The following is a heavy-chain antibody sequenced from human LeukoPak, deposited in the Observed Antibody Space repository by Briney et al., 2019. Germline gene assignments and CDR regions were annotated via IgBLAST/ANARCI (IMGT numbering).Heavy chain of an antibody. CDR2: ISGSGGST. J-gene: IGHJ5*02. V-gene: IGHV3-23*01. D-gene: IGHD3-3*01. CDR3: AKGSFTFFGVVTTDWFDP. CDR1: GFTFSSYA. Sequence: GGSLRLSCAASGFTFSSYAMSWVRQAPGKGLEWVSAISGSGGSTYYADSVKGRFTISRDNSKNTLYLQMNSLRAEDTAVYYCAKGSFTFFGVVTTDWFDPWGQGTLVTVSS.